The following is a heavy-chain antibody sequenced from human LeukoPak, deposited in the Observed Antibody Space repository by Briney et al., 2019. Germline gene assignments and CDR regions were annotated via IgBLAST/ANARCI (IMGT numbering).Heavy chain of an antibody. V-gene: IGHV3-23*01. CDR1: GFTFSGYA. CDR3: ARESVEVVVAATGIDY. D-gene: IGHD2-15*01. CDR2: ISGSGGTT. Sequence: GGSLRLSCAASGFTFSGYAMSWVRQAPGKGLEWISVISGSGGTTYYADSVKGRFTISRHNSKNTLYLQMNSLRAEDTAVYYCARESVEVVVAATGIDYWGQGTLVTVSS. J-gene: IGHJ4*02.